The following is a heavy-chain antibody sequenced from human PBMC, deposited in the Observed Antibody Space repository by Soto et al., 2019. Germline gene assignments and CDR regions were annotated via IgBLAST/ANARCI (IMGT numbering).Heavy chain of an antibody. CDR2: FDPEDGET. V-gene: IGHV1-24*01. J-gene: IGHJ6*03. D-gene: IGHD3-10*01. CDR3: ATVIYGSGGGYYYYYMDV. Sequence: ASVKVSCKVSGYTLTELSMHWVRQAPGKGLEWMGGFDPEDGETIYAQRFQGRVTMTEDTSTDTAYMELSSLRSEDTAVYYCATVIYGSGGGYYYYYMDVWGKGTTVTVSS. CDR1: GYTLTELS.